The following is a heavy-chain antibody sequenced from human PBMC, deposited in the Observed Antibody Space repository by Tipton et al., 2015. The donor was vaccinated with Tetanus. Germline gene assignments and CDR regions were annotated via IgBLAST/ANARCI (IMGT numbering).Heavy chain of an antibody. CDR3: VKGNYDYVWGSYRSDDAFDI. D-gene: IGHD3-16*02. CDR1: GFTFSSYA. V-gene: IGHV3-64D*08. Sequence: SLRLSCSASGFTFSSYAMHWVRQAPGKGLEYVSAISSNGGSTYYADSVKGRFTISRDNSKSTLYLQMSSLRAEDTAVYYCVKGNYDYVWGSYRSDDAFDIWGQGTMVTVSS. J-gene: IGHJ3*02. CDR2: ISSNGGST.